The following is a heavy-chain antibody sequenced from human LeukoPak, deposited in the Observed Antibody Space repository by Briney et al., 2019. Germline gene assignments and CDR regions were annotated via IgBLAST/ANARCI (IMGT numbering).Heavy chain of an antibody. D-gene: IGHD6-19*01. CDR1: GFTFSSYA. CDR3: AREPLPAGYSSGWTDY. V-gene: IGHV3-30*04. J-gene: IGHJ4*02. CDR2: ISYDGNNK. Sequence: GGSLRLSCAASGFTFSSYAMHWVRQAPGKGLEWVAVISYDGNNKYYADSIKGRFTISRDNSKNTLYLQMNSLRSEDTAVYYCAREPLPAGYSSGWTDYWGQGTLVAVSS.